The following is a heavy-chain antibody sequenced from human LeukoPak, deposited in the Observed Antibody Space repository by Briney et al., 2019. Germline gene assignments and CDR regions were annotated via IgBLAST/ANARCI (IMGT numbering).Heavy chain of an antibody. D-gene: IGHD1-26*01. CDR2: IYTSGST. CDR1: GGSISSGSYY. Sequence: SQTLSLTCTVSGGSISSGSYYWSWIRQPAGKGLEWIGRIYTSGSTNYNPSLKSRVTISVDTSKNQFSLKLSSVTAADTAVYYCARRIVGATGDYWGQGTLVTVSS. V-gene: IGHV4-61*02. J-gene: IGHJ4*02. CDR3: ARRIVGATGDY.